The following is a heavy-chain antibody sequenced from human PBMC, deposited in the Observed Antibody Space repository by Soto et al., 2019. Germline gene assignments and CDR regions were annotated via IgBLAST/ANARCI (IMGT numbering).Heavy chain of an antibody. V-gene: IGHV1-2*02. D-gene: IGHD1-26*01. J-gene: IGHJ6*02. CDR2: INPKNGDA. CDR3: ARSSGSYSYYGMDV. Sequence: QVQLVQSGAEVKKPGASVKVPCKASGYTLTDYFMHWVRQTPGQGLEWMGCINPKNGDARYAENFQGRVTMTRDASTDTIYMELSRTRPDDTAVYFCARSSGSYSYYGMDVWGQGTTFTVSS. CDR1: GYTLTDYF.